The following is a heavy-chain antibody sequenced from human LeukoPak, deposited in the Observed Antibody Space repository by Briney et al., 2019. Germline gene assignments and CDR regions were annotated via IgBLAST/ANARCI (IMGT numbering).Heavy chain of an antibody. J-gene: IGHJ3*02. CDR3: ARHIYGDSVAFDI. Sequence: SETLPLTCVVSGDYISGYYWSWIRQPPGKGLEWIGYIHFSGSTKYNPSLKSRVDISADTSTNQFSLRLSSVTAADTALYFCARHIYGDSVAFDIWGQETLVTVSS. CDR1: GDYISGYY. CDR2: IHFSGST. V-gene: IGHV4-59*08. D-gene: IGHD4-17*01.